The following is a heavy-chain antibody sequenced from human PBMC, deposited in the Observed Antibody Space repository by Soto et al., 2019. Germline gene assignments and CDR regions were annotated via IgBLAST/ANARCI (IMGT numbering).Heavy chain of an antibody. Sequence: QVQLQESGPGLVKPSQTLSLTCTVSGGSISSGGYYWSWIRQHPGKGLEWIGYIYYGGSTCYNPSLKSRVTISVDTSKNQFSLKLSSVTAADTAVYYCARDAITGRNYAPWGQGTLVTVSS. CDR2: IYYGGST. CDR1: GGSISSGGYY. V-gene: IGHV4-31*03. D-gene: IGHD1-20*01. J-gene: IGHJ5*02. CDR3: ARDAITGRNYAP.